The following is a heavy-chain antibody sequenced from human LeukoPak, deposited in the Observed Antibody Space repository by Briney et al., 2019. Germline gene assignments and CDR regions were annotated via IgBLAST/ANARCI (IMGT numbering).Heavy chain of an antibody. CDR1: GFTFDNYA. Sequence: GGSLRLSCAAAGFTFDNYAMPWVRQAPGKGLEWVSRISWNTGNIDYADSVKGRFTISRDNAKNSLYLQMNSLRAEDTALYYCAKGTTFDAFDMWGQGTMVTVSS. CDR2: ISWNTGNI. V-gene: IGHV3-9*01. D-gene: IGHD3-16*01. CDR3: AKGTTFDAFDM. J-gene: IGHJ3*02.